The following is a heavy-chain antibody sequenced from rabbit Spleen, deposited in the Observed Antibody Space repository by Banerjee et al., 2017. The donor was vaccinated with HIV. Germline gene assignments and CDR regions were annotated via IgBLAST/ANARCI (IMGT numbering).Heavy chain of an antibody. CDR3: ARESYSYGYDALNSL. D-gene: IGHD6-1*01. J-gene: IGHJ4*01. CDR1: GFSFSNNYY. CDR2: INIGSGSA. Sequence: QSLEESGGDLVKPGASLTLTCTASGFSFSNNYYMCWVRQAPGKGLEWIGCINIGSGSAYYASWAKGRFTISKTSSTTVTLQMTSLTAADTATYFCARESYSYGYDALNSLWGPGTLVTVS. V-gene: IGHV1S40*01.